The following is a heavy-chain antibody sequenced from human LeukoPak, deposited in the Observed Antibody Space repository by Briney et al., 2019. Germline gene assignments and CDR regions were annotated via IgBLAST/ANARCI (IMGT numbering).Heavy chain of an antibody. D-gene: IGHD5-12*01. V-gene: IGHV4-59*08. CDR3: ARHGYKGSFDF. J-gene: IGHJ5*01. CDR2: IYYTGST. Sequence: SETLSLTCTVSGGSINNYYWSWIRQPPGRGLEWIGYIYYTGSTSYNPSLESRVTMSVDTSENQFSLRLNSVTAADTAAYYCARHGYKGSFDFWGQGTLVTVSS. CDR1: GGSINNYY.